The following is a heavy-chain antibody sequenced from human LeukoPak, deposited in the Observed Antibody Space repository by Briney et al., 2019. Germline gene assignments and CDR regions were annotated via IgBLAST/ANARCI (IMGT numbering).Heavy chain of an antibody. CDR3: ATVEYSSSSGFDY. Sequence: ASVKVSCKVSGYTLTELSMHWVRQAPGKGLEWMGGFDPEDGETIYAQKFQGRVTMTEGTSTDTAYMELSSLRSEDTAVYYCATVEYSSSSGFDYWGQGTLVTVSS. CDR2: FDPEDGET. CDR1: GYTLTELS. D-gene: IGHD6-6*01. V-gene: IGHV1-24*01. J-gene: IGHJ4*02.